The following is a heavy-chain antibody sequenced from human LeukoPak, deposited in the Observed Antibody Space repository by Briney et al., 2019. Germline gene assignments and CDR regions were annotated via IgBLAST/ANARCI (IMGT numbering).Heavy chain of an antibody. J-gene: IGHJ6*02. Sequence: GGSLRLSCAASGFTFSNYGMHWVRQAPGKGLEWVAVISYDESDKYYPDSVKGRFTISRDNSKNTLYLQMNSLRPEDTAVYYCAKGVVAATNAAYYGMDVWGQGTTVTVSS. CDR3: AKGVVAATNAAYYGMDV. D-gene: IGHD2-15*01. CDR1: GFTFSNYG. CDR2: ISYDESDK. V-gene: IGHV3-30*18.